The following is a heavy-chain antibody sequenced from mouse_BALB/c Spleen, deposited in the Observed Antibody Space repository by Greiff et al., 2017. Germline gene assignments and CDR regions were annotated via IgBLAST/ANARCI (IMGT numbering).Heavy chain of an antibody. D-gene: IGHD2-13*01. CDR1: GFTFSSYY. V-gene: IGHV5-6-2*01. J-gene: IGHJ3*01. CDR2: INSNGGST. CDR3: ARHEVTGFAY. Sequence: EVHLVESGGGLVKLGGSLKLSCAASGFTFSSYYMSWVRQTPEKRLELVAAINSNGGSTYYPDTVKGRCTISRDNATNTLYLQMSRLKSEDTALFYCARHEVTGFAYWGQGTLVTVSA.